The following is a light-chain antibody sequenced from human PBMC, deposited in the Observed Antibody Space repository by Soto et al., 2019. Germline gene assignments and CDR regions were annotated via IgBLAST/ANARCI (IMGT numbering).Light chain of an antibody. CDR3: MQALQTPGT. CDR1: QSLLPGNGYNY. J-gene: IGKJ2*02. Sequence: DIVMTQSPLSLPVTPGEPASISCRSSQSLLPGNGYNYLDWNLQKPGQSPQLLIYLGSNRDSGVPYRFSGSASGTDFTLKISRVEAEDVGVYYCMQALQTPGTFGQGNKLEIK. V-gene: IGKV2-28*01. CDR2: LGS.